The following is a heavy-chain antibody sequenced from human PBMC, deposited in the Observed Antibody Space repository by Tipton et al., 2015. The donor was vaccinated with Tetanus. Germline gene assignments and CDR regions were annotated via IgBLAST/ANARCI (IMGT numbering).Heavy chain of an antibody. V-gene: IGHV1-69*06. J-gene: IGHJ6*02. CDR1: GGTFSSYA. Sequence: QVQLVQSGAEVKKPGSSVKVSCKASGGTFSSYAISWVRQAPGQGLEWMGGIIPIYGTANYAQKFQGRVTITADKSTSTAYMELSSLRSEDTAVYYCARDSCSSTSCASNAYYYYGMDVWGQGTTVTVSS. D-gene: IGHD2-2*01. CDR3: ARDSCSSTSCASNAYYYYGMDV. CDR2: IIPIYGTA.